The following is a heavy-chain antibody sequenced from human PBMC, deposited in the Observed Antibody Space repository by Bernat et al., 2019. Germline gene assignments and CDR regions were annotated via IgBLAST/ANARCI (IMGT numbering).Heavy chain of an antibody. CDR1: GGSISSGGYY. D-gene: IGHD6-19*01. V-gene: IGHV4-31*03. Sequence: QVQLQESGPGLVKPSQTLSLTCTVSGGSISSGGYYWSWIRQHPGKGLAWIGYIYYSGSTYYNPSLKSRVTISVDTSKNQFSLKLSSVTAADTAVYYCARGGVAGPIGGYFFDYWGQGTLVTVSS. CDR2: IYYSGST. J-gene: IGHJ4*02. CDR3: ARGGVAGPIGGYFFDY.